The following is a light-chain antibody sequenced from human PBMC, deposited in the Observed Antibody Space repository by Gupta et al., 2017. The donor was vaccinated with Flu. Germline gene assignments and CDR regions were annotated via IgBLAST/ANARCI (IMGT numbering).Light chain of an antibody. J-gene: IGKJ1*01. CDR3: QQYGSSPQT. Sequence: EIVLTQSPGTLSLSPGERATLSCRASQSVYANYLAWYQQKPGQAPRLLIYGASSRAIGIPDRFSGSGSGTDSTLTISILDPEDLAFYYCQQYGSSPQTFGQGTKVEIK. CDR2: GAS. V-gene: IGKV3-20*01. CDR1: QSVYANY.